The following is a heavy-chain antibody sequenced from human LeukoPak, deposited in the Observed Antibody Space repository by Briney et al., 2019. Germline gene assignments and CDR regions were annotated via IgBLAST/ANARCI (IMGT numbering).Heavy chain of an antibody. CDR1: GGSVSTYY. CDR3: ASTSGYCSGGNCYSAFDY. J-gene: IGHJ4*02. D-gene: IGHD2-15*01. V-gene: IGHV4-59*02. CDR2: IYYSGST. Sequence: SETLSLTCTVSGGSVSTYYWNWIRQPPGKGLEWIGYIYYSGSTNYNPSLKSRLTISVDTSNNQFSLKLSSVTAADTAVYYCASTSGYCSGGNCYSAFDYWGQGTLVTVST.